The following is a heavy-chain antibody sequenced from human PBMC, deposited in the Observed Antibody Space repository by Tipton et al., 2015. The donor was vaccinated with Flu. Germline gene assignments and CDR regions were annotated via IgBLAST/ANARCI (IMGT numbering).Heavy chain of an antibody. CDR2: ISSSSSYI. CDR3: AMPTRRITMVRADAFDI. Sequence: SLRLSCAASGFTFSSYSMNWVRQAPGKGLEWVSSISSSSSYIYSADSVKGRFTISRDNAKNSLYLQMNSLRAEGTAVYYCAMPTRRITMVRADAFDIWGQGTMVTVSS. CDR1: GFTFSSYS. J-gene: IGHJ3*02. D-gene: IGHD3-10*01. V-gene: IGHV3-21*01.